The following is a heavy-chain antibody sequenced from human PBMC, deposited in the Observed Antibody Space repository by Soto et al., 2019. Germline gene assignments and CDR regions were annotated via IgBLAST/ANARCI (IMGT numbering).Heavy chain of an antibody. CDR3: ARVDMVREPGY. CDR2: IYSGGST. V-gene: IGHV3-66*01. D-gene: IGHD3-10*01. Sequence: PGGSLRLSCAASGFTVSSNYMSWVRQAPGKGLEWVSVIYSGGSTYYADSVKGRFTISRDNSKNTLYLQMNSLRAEDTAVYYCARVDMVREPGYWGQGTLVTVSS. J-gene: IGHJ4*02. CDR1: GFTVSSNY.